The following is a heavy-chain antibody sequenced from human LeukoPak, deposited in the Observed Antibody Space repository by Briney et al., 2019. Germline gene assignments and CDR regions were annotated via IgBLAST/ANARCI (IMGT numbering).Heavy chain of an antibody. CDR2: IYYSGST. J-gene: IGHJ4*02. CDR1: GGSFSGYY. CDR3: ARDYIRTFDY. Sequence: SETLSLTCAVYGGSFSGYYWSWIRQPPGKGLEWIGSIYYSGSTYYNPSLKSRVTISVDTSKNQFSLKLSSVTAADTAVYYCARDYIRTFDYWGQGTLVTVSS. V-gene: IGHV4-34*01. D-gene: IGHD1/OR15-1a*01.